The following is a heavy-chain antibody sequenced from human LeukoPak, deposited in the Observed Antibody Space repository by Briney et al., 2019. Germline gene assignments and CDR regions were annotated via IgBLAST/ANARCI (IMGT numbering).Heavy chain of an antibody. D-gene: IGHD5-12*01. CDR2: FDPEDGET. J-gene: IGHJ4*02. Sequence: ASVKVSCKVSGYTLTELSMHWVRQAPGKGLEWMGGFDPEDGETIYAQKLQGRVTMTEDKSTDTAYMELSRLRSEDTAVYYCATAEWLRSLIFDYWGQGTLVTVSS. CDR1: GYTLTELS. V-gene: IGHV1-24*01. CDR3: ATAEWLRSLIFDY.